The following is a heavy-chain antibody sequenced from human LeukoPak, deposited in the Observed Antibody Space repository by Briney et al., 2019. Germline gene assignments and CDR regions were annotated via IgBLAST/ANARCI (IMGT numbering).Heavy chain of an antibody. CDR3: ASLRERSYYARGFDY. V-gene: IGHV4-34*01. J-gene: IGHJ4*02. D-gene: IGHD1-26*01. CDR2: INPSRNT. Sequence: SETLSLTCAVFGGSFSGYYWNWIRQPPGKGLEWIGQINPSRNTNYNPSLKSRVTISVDTSKKQFSLKLSSVTAADTAVYYCASLRERSYYARGFDYWGQRTLVTVSS. CDR1: GGSFSGYY.